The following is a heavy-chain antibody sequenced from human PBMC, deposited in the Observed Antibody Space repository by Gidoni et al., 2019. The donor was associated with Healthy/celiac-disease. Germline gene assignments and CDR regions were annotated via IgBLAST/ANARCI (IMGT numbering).Heavy chain of an antibody. V-gene: IGHV3-33*01. CDR2: IWYDGSKK. J-gene: IGHJ6*02. Sequence: QVQLVESGGGVVQPGRSLRLSCAASGFTFSSYGRHCVRQAPAKGLEWVAVIWYDGSKKYYADSVKGRFTIARDNSKNTLYLQMNSLRAEDTAVYYCARDLSSSGWYGDYYYGMDVWGQGTTVTVSS. CDR1: GFTFSSYG. CDR3: ARDLSSSGWYGDYYYGMDV. D-gene: IGHD6-19*01.